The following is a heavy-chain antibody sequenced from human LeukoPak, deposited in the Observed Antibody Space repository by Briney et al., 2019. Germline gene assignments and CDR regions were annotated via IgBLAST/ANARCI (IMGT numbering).Heavy chain of an antibody. Sequence: GGSLRLSCAASGFTFSNFEMHWVRQAPGKGLEWISYISGSSKIIHWAESLKGRFTISRDNAKNSLYLQMNSLRDEDTAVYYCARDYSSSGTFFGYYYGMDVWGQGTTVTVSS. CDR2: ISGSSKII. V-gene: IGHV3-48*02. J-gene: IGHJ6*02. CDR1: GFTFSNFE. CDR3: ARDYSSSGTFFGYYYGMDV. D-gene: IGHD2-2*01.